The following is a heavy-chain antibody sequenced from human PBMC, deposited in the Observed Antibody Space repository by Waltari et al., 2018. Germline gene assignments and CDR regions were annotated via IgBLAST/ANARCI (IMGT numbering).Heavy chain of an antibody. CDR3: ARVPLAAYYYYMDV. CDR2: ISSSGSTT. D-gene: IGHD6-19*01. Sequence: EVQLVESGGGLVQPGGSLRLACAASGFTFSNFEMNWVRQAPGKGLECVSYISSSGSTTHYADFVKGRFSMSRDNGKNILYLQMNSLRVEDTAVYYCARVPLAAYYYYMDVWGEGTTVTVSS. V-gene: IGHV3-48*03. CDR1: GFTFSNFE. J-gene: IGHJ6*03.